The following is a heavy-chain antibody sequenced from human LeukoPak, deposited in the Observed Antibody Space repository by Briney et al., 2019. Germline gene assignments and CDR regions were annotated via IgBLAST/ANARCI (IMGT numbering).Heavy chain of an antibody. J-gene: IGHJ4*02. V-gene: IGHV3-48*03. Sequence: PGGSLRLSCAASGFTFSSYEMNWVRQAPGKGLEWVSYISSSGSTIYYADSVKGRFTISRDNAKYSLYLQMNSLRAEDTAVYYCARGWVPAAMGYWGQGTLVTVSS. D-gene: IGHD2-2*01. CDR2: ISSSGSTI. CDR1: GFTFSSYE. CDR3: ARGWVPAAMGY.